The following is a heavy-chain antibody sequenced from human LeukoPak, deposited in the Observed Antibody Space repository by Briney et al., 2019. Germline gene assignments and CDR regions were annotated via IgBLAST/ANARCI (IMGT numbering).Heavy chain of an antibody. J-gene: IGHJ4*02. D-gene: IGHD6-13*01. CDR2: INPNSGGT. Sequence: ASVKVSCKASGYTFTGYYMHWVRQAPGQGLEGMGWINPNSGGTNYAQKFQGRVTMTRDTSISTAYMELSRLRSDDTAVYYCARDMQQLVLDVDYWGQGTLVTVSS. CDR3: ARDMQQLVLDVDY. V-gene: IGHV1-2*02. CDR1: GYTFTGYY.